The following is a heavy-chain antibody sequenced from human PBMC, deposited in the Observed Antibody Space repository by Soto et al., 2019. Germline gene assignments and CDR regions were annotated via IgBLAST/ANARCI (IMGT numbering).Heavy chain of an antibody. Sequence: TLALTCTVSGGSISSGGYYWSWIRQHPGKGLEWIGYIYYSGSTYYNPSLKSRVTISVDTSKNQFSLKLSSVTAADTAVYYCARDQVSYGSGSYYNANWFEPWGQGTLVTVPS. CDR2: IYYSGST. D-gene: IGHD3-10*01. J-gene: IGHJ5*02. V-gene: IGHV4-31*03. CDR1: GGSISSGGYY. CDR3: ARDQVSYGSGSYYNANWFEP.